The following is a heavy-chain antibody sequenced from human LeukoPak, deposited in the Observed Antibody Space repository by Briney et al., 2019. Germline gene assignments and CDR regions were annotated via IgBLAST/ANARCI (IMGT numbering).Heavy chain of an antibody. CDR3: AKGTHFSNAYNGLDS. J-gene: IGHJ5*01. CDR1: GFPLNTYW. Sequence: GGSLRLSCAASGFPLNTYWMRWLRHAPGKGLVWVSRINTEASVTNSADSVKGRFPVSRDNAKNTLYLQMNSLRDEDTAVYFCAKGTHFSNAYNGLDSWGQGTLVTVSS. V-gene: IGHV3-74*01. D-gene: IGHD4-11*01. CDR2: INTEASVT.